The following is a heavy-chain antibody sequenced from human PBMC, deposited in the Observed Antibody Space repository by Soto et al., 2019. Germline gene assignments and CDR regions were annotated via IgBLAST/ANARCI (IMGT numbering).Heavy chain of an antibody. CDR3: ARGEVDTAMVQYYYYGMDV. CDR1: GYTFTGYY. D-gene: IGHD5-18*01. CDR2: INPNSGGT. V-gene: IGHV1-2*04. J-gene: IGHJ6*02. Sequence: ASVKVSCKASGYTFTGYYMHWVRQAPGQGLDWMGWINPNSGGTNYAQKFQGWVTMTRDTSISTAYMELSRLRSDDTAVYYCARGEVDTAMVQYYYYGMDVWGQGTTVTVSS.